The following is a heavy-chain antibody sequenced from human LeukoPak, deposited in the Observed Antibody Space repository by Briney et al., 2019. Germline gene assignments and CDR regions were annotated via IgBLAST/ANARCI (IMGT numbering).Heavy chain of an antibody. J-gene: IGHJ4*02. CDR1: GGTFSSYA. V-gene: IGHV1-8*02. Sequence: ASVKVSCKASGGTFSSYAISWVRQATGQGLEWMGWMNPNSGNTGYAQKFQGRVTMTRNTSISTAYMELSSLRSEDTAVYYCALSGSYAAFDYWGQGTLVTVSS. CDR3: ALSGSYAAFDY. D-gene: IGHD1-26*01. CDR2: MNPNSGNT.